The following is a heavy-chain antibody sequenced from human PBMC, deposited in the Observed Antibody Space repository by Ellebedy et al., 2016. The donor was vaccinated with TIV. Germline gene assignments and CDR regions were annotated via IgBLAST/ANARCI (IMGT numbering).Heavy chain of an antibody. D-gene: IGHD1/OR15-1a*01. CDR3: ARPDYIIGTDY. J-gene: IGHJ4*02. CDR1: GFTFSTYW. Sequence: GESLKISCAASGFTFSTYWMSWVRQAPGKGLEWVANINQDGGDKYYVDSVKGRFTISRDNSKNTVYLQMNSLRAEDTAVYYCARPDYIIGTDYWGQGTLVSVSS. CDR2: INQDGGDK. V-gene: IGHV3-7*03.